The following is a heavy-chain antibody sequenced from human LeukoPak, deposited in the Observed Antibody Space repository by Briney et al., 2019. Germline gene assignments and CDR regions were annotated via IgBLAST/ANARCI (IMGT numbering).Heavy chain of an antibody. V-gene: IGHV3-30*04. CDR1: GFTFSSYA. Sequence: GGSLRLSCAASGFTFSSYAMHWVRQAPGKGLEWVAVISYDGSNKYYADSVKGRSTISRDNSKDTLYMQMNSLRAEDTAVYYCARDLYPSGSQHQTPHSGPYDYWGQGTLVTVSS. D-gene: IGHD1-26*01. J-gene: IGHJ4*02. CDR3: ARDLYPSGSQHQTPHSGPYDY. CDR2: ISYDGSNK.